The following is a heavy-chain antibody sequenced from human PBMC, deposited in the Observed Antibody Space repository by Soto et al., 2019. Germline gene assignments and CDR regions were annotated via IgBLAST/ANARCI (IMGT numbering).Heavy chain of an antibody. CDR1: GYIFFNYG. CDR3: VMVDNYVTPTPQDV. CDR2: ISPYTGNT. J-gene: IGHJ6*02. Sequence: QVQLVQSGDEVKKPGASVKVSCKASGYIFFNYGIAWVRQAPGQVLEWMGWISPYTGNTHSASKVQGRLTMTTDTSTSTAYMDLGSLTSDDTAVYYCVMVDNYVTPTPQDVWGQGTTVTVSS. V-gene: IGHV1-18*01. D-gene: IGHD3-16*01.